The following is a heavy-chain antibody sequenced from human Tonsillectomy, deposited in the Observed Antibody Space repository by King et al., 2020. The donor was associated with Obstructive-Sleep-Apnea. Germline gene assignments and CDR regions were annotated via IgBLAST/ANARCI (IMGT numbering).Heavy chain of an antibody. Sequence: VQLQQWGAGLLKPSETLSLTCAVSGGSFSGYYWSWIRQPPGKGLEWIGEINHSGSTNYNPSLKSRVTISVDTSKNQFSLKLSSVTAADTAVYYCARFMVRGVIIRGIDYWGQGTLVTVSS. CDR3: ARFMVRGVIIRGIDY. CDR1: GGSFSGYY. D-gene: IGHD3-10*01. CDR2: INHSGST. J-gene: IGHJ4*02. V-gene: IGHV4-34*01.